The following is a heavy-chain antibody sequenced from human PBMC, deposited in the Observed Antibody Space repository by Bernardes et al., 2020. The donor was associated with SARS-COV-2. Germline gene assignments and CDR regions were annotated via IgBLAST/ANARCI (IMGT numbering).Heavy chain of an antibody. Sequence: SETLSLTCAVSGGSFSGYHWSWIRQTPEKGLEWIGEISQSSHTNVNPSLKSRVTMSVDTSKNQFSLKLSSVTAADTAVYYCARVVGYCSSTSCPVGALDYWGQGTLVTVSS. CDR3: ARVVGYCSSTSCPVGALDY. CDR1: GGSFSGYH. CDR2: ISQSSHT. J-gene: IGHJ4*02. V-gene: IGHV4-34*01. D-gene: IGHD2-2*01.